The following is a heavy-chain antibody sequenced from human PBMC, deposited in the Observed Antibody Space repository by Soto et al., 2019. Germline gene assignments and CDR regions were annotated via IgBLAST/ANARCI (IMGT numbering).Heavy chain of an antibody. Sequence: SETLSLTCTVSGGSISSSSYYWGWILQPPGKGLEWIGSIYYSGSTYYNPSLKSRVTISVDTSKNQFSLKLSSVTAADTAVYYCARRRYSYGSFDYWGQGTLVTVSS. D-gene: IGHD5-18*01. J-gene: IGHJ4*02. CDR1: GGSISSSSYY. V-gene: IGHV4-39*01. CDR2: IYYSGST. CDR3: ARRRYSYGSFDY.